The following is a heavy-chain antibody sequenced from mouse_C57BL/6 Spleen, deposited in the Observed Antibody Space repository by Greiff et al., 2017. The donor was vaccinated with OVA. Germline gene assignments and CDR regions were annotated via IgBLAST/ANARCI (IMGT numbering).Heavy chain of an antibody. V-gene: IGHV1-52*01. Sequence: QVQLQQPGAELVRPGSSVKLSCKASGYTFTSYWMHWVKQRPIQGLEWIGNIDPSDSETHYNQKFKDKATLTVDKSSSTAYMQLSSLTSADSAVXYCARGQFYGSSPYYAMDDWGQGTSVTVSS. J-gene: IGHJ4*01. D-gene: IGHD1-1*01. CDR3: ARGQFYGSSPYYAMDD. CDR2: IDPSDSET. CDR1: GYTFTSYW.